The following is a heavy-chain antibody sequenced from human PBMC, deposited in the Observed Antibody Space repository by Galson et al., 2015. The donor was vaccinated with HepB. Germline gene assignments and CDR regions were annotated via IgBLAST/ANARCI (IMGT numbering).Heavy chain of an antibody. V-gene: IGHV3-23*01. CDR3: AKDQRRRWLQFRTVWFDP. D-gene: IGHD5-24*01. J-gene: IGHJ5*02. Sequence: SLRLSCAASGFTFSSYAMSWVRQAPGKGLEWVSAISGSGGSAYYADSVKGRFTISRDNSKNTLYLQMNSLRAEDTAVYYCAKDQRRRWLQFRTVWFDPWGQGTLVTVSS. CDR1: GFTFSSYA. CDR2: ISGSGGSA.